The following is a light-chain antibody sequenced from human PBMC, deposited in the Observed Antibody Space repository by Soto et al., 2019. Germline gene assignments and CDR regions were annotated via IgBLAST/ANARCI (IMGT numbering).Light chain of an antibody. J-gene: IGKJ1*01. CDR1: RIFSNN. CDR2: GAF. CDR3: QLYTNWPRWT. V-gene: IGKV3-15*01. Sequence: EILVTHSPSTLSASPGERASLCCRASRIFSNNLAWYQHKPGQPPRLLMYGAFTRAAGVPARFSGSASGTEFTLTISSLQSEDFAVYYCQLYTNWPRWTFGQGTKVDIK.